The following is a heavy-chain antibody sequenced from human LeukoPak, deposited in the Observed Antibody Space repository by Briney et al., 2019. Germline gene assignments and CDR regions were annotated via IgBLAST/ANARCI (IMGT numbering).Heavy chain of an antibody. Sequence: GGSLRLSCAASGFTFSSHWMTWVRQAPGKGLEWVANIKQDGSEKYYVDSVKGRFTISRDNAKNSLYLQMNSLRAEGTAVYYCARVIAYYMDVWGKGTTVTVSS. CDR1: GFTFSSHW. V-gene: IGHV3-7*01. CDR2: IKQDGSEK. J-gene: IGHJ6*03. CDR3: ARVIAYYMDV. D-gene: IGHD6-13*01.